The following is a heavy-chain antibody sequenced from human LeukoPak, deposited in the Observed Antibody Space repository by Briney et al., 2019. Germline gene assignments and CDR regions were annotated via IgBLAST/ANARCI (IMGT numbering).Heavy chain of an antibody. V-gene: IGHV4-39*07. CDR2: IYYSGST. Sequence: SETLSLTCTVSGGSISSSSYYWGWIRQPPGKGLEWIGSIYYSGSTYYNPSLKSRVTISVDTSKNQFSLKLSSVTAADTAVYYCARVVGYCSGGSCYSMGNWFDPWGQGTLVTVSS. CDR3: ARVVGYCSGGSCYSMGNWFDP. D-gene: IGHD2-15*01. J-gene: IGHJ5*02. CDR1: GGSISSSSYY.